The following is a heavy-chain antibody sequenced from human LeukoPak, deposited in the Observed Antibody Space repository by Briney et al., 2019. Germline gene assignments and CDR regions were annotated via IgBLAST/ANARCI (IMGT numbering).Heavy chain of an antibody. Sequence: ASVKVSCKASGYTFTSYYMHWVRQAPGQGLEWMGIINPSGGSTSYAQKFQGRVTMTRDRSTSTVYMELSSLRSEDTAVYYCARFYDTAMVADQYFPNWGQGTLVTVSS. D-gene: IGHD5-18*01. CDR3: ARFYDTAMVADQYFPN. V-gene: IGHV1-46*01. CDR1: GYTFTSYY. J-gene: IGHJ4*02. CDR2: INPSGGST.